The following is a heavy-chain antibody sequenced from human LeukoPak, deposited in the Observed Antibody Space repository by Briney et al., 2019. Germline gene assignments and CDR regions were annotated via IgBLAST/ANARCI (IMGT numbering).Heavy chain of an antibody. CDR3: VRAHGTYAPLGY. CDR2: ISSSSSYT. J-gene: IGHJ4*02. V-gene: IGHV3-21*01. D-gene: IGHD2-2*01. Sequence: MAGGSLRLSCAGSGFTFSSYTMSWVRQAPGKGLEWISSISSSSSYTYYADPAKGRFTISRDNTKRSLVLQMNSLRAEDTAVYYCVRAHGTYAPLGYWGQGILVTVSS. CDR1: GFTFSSYT.